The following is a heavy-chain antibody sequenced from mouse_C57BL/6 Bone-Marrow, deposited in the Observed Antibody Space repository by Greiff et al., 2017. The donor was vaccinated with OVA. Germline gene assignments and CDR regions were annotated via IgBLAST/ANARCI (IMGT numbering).Heavy chain of an antibody. J-gene: IGHJ1*03. Sequence: VQLVESGAELVRPGTSVKMSCKASGYTFTNYWIGWAKQRPGHGLEWIGDIYPGGGYTNYNEKFKGKATLTADKSSSTAYMQVSSLTSEDSAIYYGARMGLRQENWYFDVWGTGTTVTVSS. V-gene: IGHV1-63*01. CDR2: IYPGGGYT. D-gene: IGHD2-4*01. CDR3: ARMGLRQENWYFDV. CDR1: GYTFTNYW.